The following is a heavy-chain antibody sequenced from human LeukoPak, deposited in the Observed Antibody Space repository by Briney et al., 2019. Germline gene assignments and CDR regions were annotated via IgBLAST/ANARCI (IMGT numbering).Heavy chain of an antibody. Sequence: PGGSLRLSCAASGFTFSSYWMSWVRQAPAKGLEWVANINQDVSAKYYVDSVKGRFTISRDNAKNSLYLQMNSLRAEDTAVYYCATFPDADSEFNYWGQGTLVTVSS. CDR2: INQDVSAK. D-gene: IGHD2-2*01. J-gene: IGHJ4*02. CDR3: ATFPDADSEFNY. CDR1: GFTFSSYW. V-gene: IGHV3-7*02.